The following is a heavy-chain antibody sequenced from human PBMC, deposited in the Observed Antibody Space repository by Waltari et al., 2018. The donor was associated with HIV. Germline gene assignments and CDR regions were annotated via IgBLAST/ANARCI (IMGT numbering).Heavy chain of an antibody. V-gene: IGHV3-74*01. CDR3: ARENTMTYYDALDI. CDR2: ISSDGSTT. J-gene: IGHJ3*02. D-gene: IGHD4-17*01. Sequence: EVQLVESGGGLVQPGGSLRLSCAASGFTFRSYWMPWFRQAPGKGLLWVSCISSDGSTTNYADSVKGRLTISRDNAKNTLYLQMNSLRADDTAVYYCARENTMTYYDALDIWGQGTMVTVSS. CDR1: GFTFRSYW.